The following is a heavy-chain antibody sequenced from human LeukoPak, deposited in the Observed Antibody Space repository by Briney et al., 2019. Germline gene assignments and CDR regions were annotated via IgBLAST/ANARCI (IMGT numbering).Heavy chain of an antibody. CDR3: AREYCSSTSCYGWFDP. V-gene: IGHV4-34*01. Sequence: PSETLSLTCAVYGGSFSGYYGSWIRQPPGKGLEWIGEINHSGSTNYNPSLKSRVTISVDTSKNQFSLKLSSVTAAVTAVYYCAREYCSSTSCYGWFDPWGQGTLVTVSS. J-gene: IGHJ5*02. D-gene: IGHD2-2*01. CDR1: GGSFSGYY. CDR2: INHSGST.